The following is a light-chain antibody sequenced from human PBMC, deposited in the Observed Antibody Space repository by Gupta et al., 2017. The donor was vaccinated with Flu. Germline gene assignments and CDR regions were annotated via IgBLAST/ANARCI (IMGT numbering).Light chain of an antibody. CDR2: EGS. J-gene: IGLJ1*01. CDR3: CSYAGSSTSLYV. V-gene: IGLV2-23*01. CDR1: SDVGSYNL. Sequence: SDVGSYNLVSWYQQHPGKAPKLMIYEGSKRPSGVSNRFSGSKSGNTASLTISGLQAEDEADYYCCSYAGSSTSLYVFGTGTKVTVL.